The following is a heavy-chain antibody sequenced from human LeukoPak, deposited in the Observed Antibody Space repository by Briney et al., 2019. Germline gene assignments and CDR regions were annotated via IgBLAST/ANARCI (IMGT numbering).Heavy chain of an antibody. CDR3: ARVGGSYFIDY. V-gene: IGHV4-61*01. CDR2: IYYSGST. CDR1: GGSISSSSYY. Sequence: PSETLSLTCTVSGGSISSSSYYWSWIRQPPGKGLEWIGYIYYSGSTNYNPSLKSRVTISVDTSKNQFSLKLSSVTAADTAVYYCARVGGSYFIDYWGQGTLVTVSS. J-gene: IGHJ4*02. D-gene: IGHD1-26*01.